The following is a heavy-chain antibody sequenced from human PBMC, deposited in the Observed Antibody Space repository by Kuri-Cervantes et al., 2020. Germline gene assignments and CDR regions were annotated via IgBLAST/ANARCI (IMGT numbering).Heavy chain of an antibody. Sequence: SVKVSCKASGGTFSSYAISWVRQAPGQGLEWMGGIIPIFGTANCAQKFQGRVTITADESTSTAYMEPSSLRSEDTAVYYCARDSRYCSSTSCYAVPDYYGMDVWGQGTTVTVSS. CDR1: GGTFSSYA. J-gene: IGHJ6*02. CDR2: IIPIFGTA. V-gene: IGHV1-69*13. CDR3: ARDSRYCSSTSCYAVPDYYGMDV. D-gene: IGHD2-2*01.